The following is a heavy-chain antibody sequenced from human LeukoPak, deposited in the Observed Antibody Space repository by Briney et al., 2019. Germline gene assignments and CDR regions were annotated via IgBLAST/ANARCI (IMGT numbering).Heavy chain of an antibody. D-gene: IGHD5-12*01. J-gene: IGHJ6*02. CDR1: GFTVSSNY. CDR2: IYSGGST. Sequence: PGGSLRLSCAASGFTVSSNYMSWVRQAPGKGLEWVSVIYSGGSTYYADSVKGRFTISRDNSKNTLYLQMNSLRAEDTAVYYCARDSYSMDSGYDPYYYYGMDVWGQGTTVTVSS. CDR3: ARDSYSMDSGYDPYYYYGMDV. V-gene: IGHV3-66*01.